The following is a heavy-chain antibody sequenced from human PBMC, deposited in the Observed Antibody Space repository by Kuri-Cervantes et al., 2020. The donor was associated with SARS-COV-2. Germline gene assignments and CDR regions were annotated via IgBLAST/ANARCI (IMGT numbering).Heavy chain of an antibody. CDR2: ISWNRGSI. V-gene: IGHV3-9*01. Sequence: SLKISCAASGFTFDDYAMHWVRQAPGKGLEWVSGISWNRGSIGYADSVKGRFTISRDNAKNSLYLQMNSLRAEDTAVYYCAKDRIVGARYYYGMDVWGQGTTVTVSS. CDR1: GFTFDDYA. D-gene: IGHD1-26*01. CDR3: AKDRIVGARYYYGMDV. J-gene: IGHJ6*02.